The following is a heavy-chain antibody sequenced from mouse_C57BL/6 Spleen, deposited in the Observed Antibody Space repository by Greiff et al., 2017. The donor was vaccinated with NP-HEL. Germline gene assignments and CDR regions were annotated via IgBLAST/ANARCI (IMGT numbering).Heavy chain of an antibody. Sequence: EVKLMESEGGLVQPGSSMKLSCTASGFTFSDYYMAWVRQVPEKGLEWVANINYDGSSTYYLDSLKSRFIISRDNAKNILYLQMSSLKSEDTATYYCARGVDYAMDYWGQGTSVTVSS. CDR3: ARGVDYAMDY. J-gene: IGHJ4*01. V-gene: IGHV5-16*01. CDR1: GFTFSDYY. CDR2: INYDGSST.